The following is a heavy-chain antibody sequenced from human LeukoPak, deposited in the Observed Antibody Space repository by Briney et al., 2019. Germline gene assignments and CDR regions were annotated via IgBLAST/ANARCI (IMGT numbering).Heavy chain of an antibody. J-gene: IGHJ4*02. CDR2: IWYDGSNK. Sequence: GGSLRLSCAASGFTFSSYGMHWVRQAPGKGLEWVAVIWYDGSNKYYADSAKGRFTISRDNSKNTLYLQMNSLRAEDTAVYYCARDGDPVVAGTFFCDYWGQGTLVTVSS. D-gene: IGHD2-15*01. CDR1: GFTFSSYG. CDR3: ARDGDPVVAGTFFCDY. V-gene: IGHV3-33*01.